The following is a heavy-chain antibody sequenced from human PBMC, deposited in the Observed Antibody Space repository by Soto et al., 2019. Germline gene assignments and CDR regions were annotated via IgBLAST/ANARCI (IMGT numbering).Heavy chain of an antibody. J-gene: IGHJ6*02. Sequence: QVQLVQSWAEVKKPGSSVKVSCKASGGTFSSYAISWVRQAPGQGLEWMGGIIPIFGTANYAQKFQGRVTITADESTTTAYMELSRLRSADTAVYYCARDLKRYYDSSGYGYYYYGMDVWGQGTTVTVSS. CDR3: ARDLKRYYDSSGYGYYYYGMDV. V-gene: IGHV1-69*01. CDR2: IIPIFGTA. D-gene: IGHD3-22*01. CDR1: GGTFSSYA.